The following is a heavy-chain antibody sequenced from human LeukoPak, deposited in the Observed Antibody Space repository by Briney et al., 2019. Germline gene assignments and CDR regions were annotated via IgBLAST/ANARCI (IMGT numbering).Heavy chain of an antibody. D-gene: IGHD6-13*01. CDR1: GFTFSSYG. CDR2: IWYDGSNK. CDR3: ARDVSGSSWYSVMGY. V-gene: IGHV3-33*01. Sequence: PGRSLRLSCAASGFTFSSYGMHWVRQAPGKGLEWVAVIWYDGSNKYYADSVKGRFTISRDNSKNTLYLQMNSLRAEDTAVYYCARDVSGSSWYSVMGYWGQGTLVTVPS. J-gene: IGHJ4*02.